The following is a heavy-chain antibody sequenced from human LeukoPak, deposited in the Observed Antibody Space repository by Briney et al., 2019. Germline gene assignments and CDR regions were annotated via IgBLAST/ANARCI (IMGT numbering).Heavy chain of an antibody. CDR2: INHSGST. V-gene: IGHV4-34*01. J-gene: IGHJ4*02. D-gene: IGHD6-19*01. Sequence: SETLSLTCAVYGGSFSAYYWSWIRQPPGKGLEWIGEINHSGSTNYNPSLKSRVTISVDTSRNQFSLKLSSVTTADTAVYYCSRRYSVAGLYYFDYWGQGTLVTVSS. CDR3: SRRYSVAGLYYFDY. CDR1: GGSFSAYY.